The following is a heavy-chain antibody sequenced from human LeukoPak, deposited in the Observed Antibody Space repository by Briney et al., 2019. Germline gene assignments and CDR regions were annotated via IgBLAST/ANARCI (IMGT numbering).Heavy chain of an antibody. J-gene: IGHJ4*02. Sequence: ASVKVSCKASGYTFTSYAMHWVRQAPGQRLEWMGGINPNSGGTNYAQKFQGRVTMTRDTSISTAYMELSRLRSDDTAVYFCARDLGSTRGYWGQGTLVPSPQ. CDR1: GYTFTSYA. D-gene: IGHD2-2*01. V-gene: IGHV1-2*02. CDR2: INPNSGGT. CDR3: ARDLGSTRGY.